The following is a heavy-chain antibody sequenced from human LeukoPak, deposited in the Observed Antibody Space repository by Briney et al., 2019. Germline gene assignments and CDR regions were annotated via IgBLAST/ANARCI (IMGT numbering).Heavy chain of an antibody. CDR2: IKQDGSEK. CDR1: GFTFSSYW. CDR3: ARETEMATITPFDY. J-gene: IGHJ4*02. Sequence: PGGSLRLSCAASGFTFSSYWMSWVRQAPGKGLEWVANIKQDGSEKYYVDSVKGRFTISRDNAKNSLYLQMNSLRAEDTAVYYCARETEMATITPFDYWGQGTLVTVSS. V-gene: IGHV3-7*01. D-gene: IGHD5-24*01.